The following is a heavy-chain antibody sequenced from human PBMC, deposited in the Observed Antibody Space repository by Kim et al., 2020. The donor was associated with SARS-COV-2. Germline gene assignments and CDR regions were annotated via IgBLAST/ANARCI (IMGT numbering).Heavy chain of an antibody. J-gene: IGHJ6*02. CDR2: ISGRATNI. CDR3: AREGQTDYLYGADV. D-gene: IGHD2-8*01. Sequence: GGSLRLSCVASGFTLTSFDMIWVRQAPGKGLEWIAYISGRATNIHYADSVKGRFTVSRDNSKNSVFLQMNGLRSDDTGVFYCAREGQTDYLYGADVWGQG. CDR1: GFTLTSFD. V-gene: IGHV3-48*03.